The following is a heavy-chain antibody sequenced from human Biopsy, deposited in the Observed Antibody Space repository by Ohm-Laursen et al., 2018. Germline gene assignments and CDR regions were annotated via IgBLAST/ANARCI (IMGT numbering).Heavy chain of an antibody. CDR1: GFPFSDYY. CDR2: ISSGGTTI. Sequence: SLRLSCSASGFPFSDYYMRWIRQAPGKGLEWVSYISSGGTTIYYADSVKGRFTISRGNAKNSLYLQMNSLRADDTAVYYCARDTRRSPYHMDVWGQGTTVTVSS. D-gene: IGHD1-26*01. CDR3: ARDTRRSPYHMDV. V-gene: IGHV3-11*01. J-gene: IGHJ6*02.